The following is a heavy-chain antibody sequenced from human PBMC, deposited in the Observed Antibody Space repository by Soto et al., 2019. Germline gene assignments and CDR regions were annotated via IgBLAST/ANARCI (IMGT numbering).Heavy chain of an antibody. CDR1: GFSFSIYS. J-gene: IGHJ4*02. CDR2: ISSSSSYI. V-gene: IGHV3-21*01. D-gene: IGHD4-4*01. CDR3: ARALGNPPTDY. Sequence: TGGSLRLSCAASGFSFSIYSMNWVRQAPGEGLEWVSSISSSSSYIYYADSVKGRFTISRDNAKNSLYLQVNSLRAEDTAVYYCARALGNPPTDYWGQGTLVTLSS.